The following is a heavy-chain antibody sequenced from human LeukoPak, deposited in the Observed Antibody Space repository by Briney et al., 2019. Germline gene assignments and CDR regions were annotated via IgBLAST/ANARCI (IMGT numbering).Heavy chain of an antibody. CDR2: INTNTGNP. D-gene: IGHD3-10*01. CDR1: GYTFTRYA. CDR3: ARSGMVRGVIKGPLDY. J-gene: IGHJ4*02. Sequence: ASVKVSCKASGYTFTRYAMKWVRQAPGHGLEWMGWINTNTGNPTYAQGFTGRFVFSLDTSVSTAYLQISSLKAEDTAVYYCARSGMVRGVIKGPLDYWGQGTLVTVSS. V-gene: IGHV7-4-1*02.